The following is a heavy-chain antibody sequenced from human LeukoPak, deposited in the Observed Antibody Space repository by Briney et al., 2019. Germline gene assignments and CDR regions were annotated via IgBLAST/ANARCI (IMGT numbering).Heavy chain of an antibody. CDR3: ARRAYGSGSFNRYHFDY. CDR1: GGPISSYY. Sequence: AETLSLTCTVSGGPISSYYCSWIRQPPGKGLEWIGYIYYSGSPNYNPYLKSRVTISVATSSDQFSLKLNSVTAADTAVYYCARRAYGSGSFNRYHFDYWGQGTLVAVSS. D-gene: IGHD3-10*01. CDR2: IYYSGSP. J-gene: IGHJ4*02. V-gene: IGHV4-59*08.